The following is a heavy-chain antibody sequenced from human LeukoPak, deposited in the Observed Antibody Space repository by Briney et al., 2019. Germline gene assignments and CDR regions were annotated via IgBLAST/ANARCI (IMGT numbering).Heavy chain of an antibody. J-gene: IGHJ4*02. CDR3: AKDRTYSAYAALNY. CDR2: ISWNSGSA. CDR1: GFTFDDYS. V-gene: IGHV3-9*01. Sequence: GGSLRLSCAASGFTFDDYSMHWVRQAPGKGLEWVSGISWNSGSAGYADSVKGRFTISRDSAKNSLYLQMNSLRTEDTALYYCAKDRTYSAYAALNYWGQGTLVTVSS. D-gene: IGHD5-12*01.